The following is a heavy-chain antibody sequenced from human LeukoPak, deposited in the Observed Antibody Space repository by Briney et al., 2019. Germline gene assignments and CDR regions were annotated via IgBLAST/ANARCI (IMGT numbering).Heavy chain of an antibody. V-gene: IGHV4-61*02. J-gene: IGHJ4*02. CDR2: IYTSGST. Sequence: PSETLSLTCTVSGGSISSGSYYWSWIRQPAGKGLEWIGRIYTSGSTNYNPSLKSRVTISVDTSKNQFSLKLSSVTAADTAVYYCARGGSSGPDYWGQGTLVTVSS. D-gene: IGHD6-19*01. CDR3: ARGGSSGPDY. CDR1: GGSISSGSYY.